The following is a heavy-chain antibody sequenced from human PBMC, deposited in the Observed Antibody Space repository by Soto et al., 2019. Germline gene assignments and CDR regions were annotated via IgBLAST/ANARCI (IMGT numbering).Heavy chain of an antibody. CDR2: TYYRSKCYN. CDR3: ARDYYDSSGYYYIYYYGMDV. CDR1: GDSVSSNSAA. J-gene: IGHJ6*02. D-gene: IGHD3-22*01. Sequence: PTLSLTCAISGDSVSSNSAAWNWIRQSPSRGLEWLGRTYYRSKCYNDYAVSVKSRITIHPDTSKNQFSLQLNSVTPEDTAVYYCARDYYDSSGYYYIYYYGMDVWGQGTTVTVSS. V-gene: IGHV6-1*01.